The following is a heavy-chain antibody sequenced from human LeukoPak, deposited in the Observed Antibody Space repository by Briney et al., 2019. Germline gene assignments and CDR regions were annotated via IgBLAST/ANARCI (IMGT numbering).Heavy chain of an antibody. CDR3: ARSATIYYYYYYYMDV. CDR2: INPNSGGT. CDR1: GYTFTGYY. V-gene: IGHV1-2*02. J-gene: IGHJ6*03. D-gene: IGHD2-15*01. Sequence: GASVKVSCKASGYTFTGYYMHWVRQAPGQGLEWMGWINPNSGGTNYAQKFRGRVTMTRDTSISTAYMELSSLRSEDTAVYYCARSATIYYYYYYYMDVWGKGTTVTVSS.